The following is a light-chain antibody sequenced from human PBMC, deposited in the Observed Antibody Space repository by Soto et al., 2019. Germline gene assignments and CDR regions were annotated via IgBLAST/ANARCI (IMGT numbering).Light chain of an antibody. CDR1: LSVSGNY. V-gene: IGKV3D-20*02. CDR3: QQRSNWPPIT. J-gene: IGKJ5*01. Sequence: NVLTQSPGALSLSPGERANLSFRASLSVSGNYLAWCRQTPGQPPRLLIYGASSRATGIPDRLSGSGSGTDFTLTMSRLEPEDFAVYDCQQRSNWPPITVGQGTRLENK. CDR2: GAS.